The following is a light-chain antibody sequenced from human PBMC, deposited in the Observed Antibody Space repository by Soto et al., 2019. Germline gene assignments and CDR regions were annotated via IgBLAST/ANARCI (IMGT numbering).Light chain of an antibody. V-gene: IGKV3-20*01. J-gene: IGKJ1*01. Sequence: EIVLTQSPGALSLSPGERATLSCGASQSVSSSYLAWYQQKTGQAPRLLIYGASTRATGIPDRFSGSGSGTDFTLTISRLEPEDVAVYYCQQYGSSPRTFGQGTKVEIK. CDR1: QSVSSSY. CDR2: GAS. CDR3: QQYGSSPRT.